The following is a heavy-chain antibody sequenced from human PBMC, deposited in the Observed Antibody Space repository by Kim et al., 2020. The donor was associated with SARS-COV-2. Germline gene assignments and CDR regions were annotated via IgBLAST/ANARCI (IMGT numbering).Heavy chain of an antibody. Sequence: IYNAASVTGRLTTSRDNDKKSLYLQMSSLRAEDTAVYYCARGPNYSPFDYWGQGTLVTVSS. D-gene: IGHD4-4*01. V-gene: IGHV3-48*03. CDR3: ARGPNYSPFDY. J-gene: IGHJ4*02. CDR2: I.